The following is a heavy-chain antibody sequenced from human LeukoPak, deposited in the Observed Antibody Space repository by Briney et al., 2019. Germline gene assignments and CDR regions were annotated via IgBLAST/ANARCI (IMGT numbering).Heavy chain of an antibody. CDR3: SRLFTYSSGANFDY. CDR2: IISKANNYAT. Sequence: GGSLRLSCATSGFTFSASVVHWVRQTSGKGLEWVGRIISKANNYATTYAASVKGRFTISRDDSKNTAYLQMNSLKTEDTAVYYCSRLFTYSSGANFDYWGQGTLVTVSS. CDR1: GFTFSASV. V-gene: IGHV3-73*01. D-gene: IGHD5-18*01. J-gene: IGHJ4*02.